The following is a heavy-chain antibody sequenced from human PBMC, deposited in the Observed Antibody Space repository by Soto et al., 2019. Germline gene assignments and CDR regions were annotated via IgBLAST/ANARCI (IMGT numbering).Heavy chain of an antibody. V-gene: IGHV3-11*01. Sequence: PGGSLRLSCAASGFTFSDYYMSWIRQAPGKGLEWLSYISGNGRNIYYADSVKGRFTISRDNAKNSLFLQMNSLRAEDTAIYYCANSVGLKYWGHGTLVTVYS. J-gene: IGHJ4*01. CDR2: ISGNGRNI. CDR1: GFTFSDYY. CDR3: ANSVGLKY. D-gene: IGHD1-26*01.